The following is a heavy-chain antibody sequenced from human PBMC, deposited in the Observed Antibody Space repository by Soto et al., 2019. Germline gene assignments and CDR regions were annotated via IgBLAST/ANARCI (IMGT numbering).Heavy chain of an antibody. V-gene: IGHV3-23*01. CDR2: IIARGYTT. D-gene: IGHD6-6*01. J-gene: IGHJ4*02. Sequence: GGSLRLSCAASGFTFSNYSMSWVRQAPGKVLDLVSAIIARGYTTYXXDSVKGRXXISRYNSKNTXYWQIXILIADDTAVYFCANMASSRSQNWRQGTLVTVSS. CDR3: ANMASSRSQN. CDR1: GFTFSNYS.